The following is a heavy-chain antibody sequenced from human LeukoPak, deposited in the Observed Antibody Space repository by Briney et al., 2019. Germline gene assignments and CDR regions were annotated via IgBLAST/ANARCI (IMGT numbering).Heavy chain of an antibody. D-gene: IGHD3-16*01. Sequence: PGGSLRLSCAVSGFTVSTFAWYWLRQPPGKGLEWVAFMGTDETDIHYADSVRGRFINSRDNSRNTLSLDMSSLRVEDTAVYYCAKEPPGGWSIDLCGRGTLVSVSS. CDR3: AKEPPGGWSIDL. CDR1: GFTVSTFA. V-gene: IGHV3-30*02. CDR2: MGTDETDI. J-gene: IGHJ2*01.